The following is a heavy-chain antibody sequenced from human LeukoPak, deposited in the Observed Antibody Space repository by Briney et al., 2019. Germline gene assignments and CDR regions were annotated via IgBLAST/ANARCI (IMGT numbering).Heavy chain of an antibody. Sequence: GGSLRLPCAPSGFTVNNYMSWVRQTPGKGLEWISVIYSGDTTYYADSVKGRFTISRDTSKNMLYLQMNSLSADDTAVYYCARTIAVGATFVDYWGQGTLVTVSS. J-gene: IGHJ4*02. CDR3: ARTIAVGATFVDY. CDR2: IYSGDTT. CDR1: GFTVNNY. V-gene: IGHV3-53*01. D-gene: IGHD1-26*01.